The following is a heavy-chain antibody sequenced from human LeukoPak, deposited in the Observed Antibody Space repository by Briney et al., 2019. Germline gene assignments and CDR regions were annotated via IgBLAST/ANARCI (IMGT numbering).Heavy chain of an antibody. CDR1: GFTFDSYA. J-gene: IGHJ4*02. CDR3: AKDQERYYDSSGYPDY. D-gene: IGHD3-22*01. V-gene: IGHV3-23*01. CDR2: ISSATGRT. Sequence: GGSLRLSCAASGFTFDSYAMNWVRQAPGKGLEWVSVISSATGRTYYADSVKGRYTISRDNSKNTLYLQMNSLRAEDTAVYYCAKDQERYYDSSGYPDYWGQGTLVTVSS.